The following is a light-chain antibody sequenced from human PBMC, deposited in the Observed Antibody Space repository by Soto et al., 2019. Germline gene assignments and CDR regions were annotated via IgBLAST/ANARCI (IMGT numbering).Light chain of an antibody. CDR1: QDINNC. V-gene: IGKV1-33*01. Sequence: DIQMTQSPSSLSASVGDRVTITCQASQDINNCLNWYHQKPGKAPNLLIYDASNLETGVPARFSGSGSGTEFTLIISSLQSEDSAVYYCQQYNSWLWTFGQGTKVDIK. CDR3: QQYNSWLWT. CDR2: DAS. J-gene: IGKJ1*01.